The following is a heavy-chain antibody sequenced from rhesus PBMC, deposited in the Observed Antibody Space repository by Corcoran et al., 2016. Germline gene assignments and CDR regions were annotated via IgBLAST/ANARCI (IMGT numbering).Heavy chain of an antibody. J-gene: IGHJ4*01. CDR3: ARGYGGALYY. Sequence: QLQLQESGPGLVKPSETLSLTCAVSGYSISSGYGWSWIRQPPGKGLEWIWYISYSGSTSYNPSLTSRVTISRDTSKNQFSLKLSSVTAADTAVYYCARGYGGALYYWGQGVLVTVSS. D-gene: IGHD1-44*02. CDR1: GYSISSGYG. CDR2: ISYSGST. V-gene: IGHV4-122*02.